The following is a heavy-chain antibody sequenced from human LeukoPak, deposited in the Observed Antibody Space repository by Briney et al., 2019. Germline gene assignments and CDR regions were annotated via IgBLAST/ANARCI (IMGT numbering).Heavy chain of an antibody. CDR2: IYSGGST. Sequence: GGSLRLSCAASGFTVSSNYMSWVRQAPGKGLEWVSVIYSGGSTYYADSVKGRFTISRDNSKNTLYLQMNSLRAEDTAVYYCARDLGVVVADPSYYYYGMDVWGQGTTVTVSS. CDR1: GFTVSSNY. D-gene: IGHD2-15*01. J-gene: IGHJ6*02. CDR3: ARDLGVVVADPSYYYYGMDV. V-gene: IGHV3-53*01.